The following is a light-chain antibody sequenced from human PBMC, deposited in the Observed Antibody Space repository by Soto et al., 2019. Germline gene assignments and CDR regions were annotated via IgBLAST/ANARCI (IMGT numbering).Light chain of an antibody. CDR3: QQLGT. CDR1: QSVRSNY. J-gene: IGKJ1*01. V-gene: IGKV3-20*01. Sequence: IVLTQSPGTLSLSPGERATLSCRASQSVRSNYLAWYQQKPGQAPGLLIYGASNRATGIPDRFSGSGSGTDFTLTISRLEPEDFAVYYCQQLGTFGQGTKVEIK. CDR2: GAS.